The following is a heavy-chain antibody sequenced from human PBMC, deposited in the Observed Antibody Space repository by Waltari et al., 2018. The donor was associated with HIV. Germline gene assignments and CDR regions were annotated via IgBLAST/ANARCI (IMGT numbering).Heavy chain of an antibody. J-gene: IGHJ4*02. V-gene: IGHV1-18*01. Sequence: QVQLVQSGAEVKKPGASVKVSCKASGNTLTIYGFTWVRQAPGQGLEGMGWISAQNGNTNLAQKFQGRVTMTTDTSTSTAYMELRSLRSDDTAVYYCARSPPQYDSSGYYCDYWGQGTLVTVSS. D-gene: IGHD3-22*01. CDR2: ISAQNGNT. CDR1: GNTLTIYG. CDR3: ARSPPQYDSSGYYCDY.